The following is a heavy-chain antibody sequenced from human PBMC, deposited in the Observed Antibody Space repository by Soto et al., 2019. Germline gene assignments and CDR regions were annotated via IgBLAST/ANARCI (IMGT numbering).Heavy chain of an antibody. CDR1: SGSFSGYY. V-gene: IGHV4-34*01. D-gene: IGHD3-22*01. CDR3: ARLGYDSSGYPIWFDP. CDR2: ISQSGHT. Sequence: SETLSLTCSIYSGSFSGYYWSWIRQPPGKGLEWIGEISQSGHTNYSPSLKSRVSISIDTSKKQFSLRLTSVTVADTAVYYCARLGYDSSGYPIWFDPWGQGTLVTVSS. J-gene: IGHJ5*02.